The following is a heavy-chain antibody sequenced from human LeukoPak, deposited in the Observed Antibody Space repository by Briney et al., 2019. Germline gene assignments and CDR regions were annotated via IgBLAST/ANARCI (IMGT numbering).Heavy chain of an antibody. Sequence: GGSLRLSCAASGFTFSDYYMSWMRQAPGKGPEWVAHIDGSGRTIYYIDSVKGRFTISRDNARNSLYLQMISLGAEDTAVYYCARGNWGPDYWGQGTLVTVSS. CDR3: ARGNWGPDY. V-gene: IGHV3-11*04. CDR2: IDGSGRTI. CDR1: GFTFSDYY. J-gene: IGHJ4*02. D-gene: IGHD7-27*01.